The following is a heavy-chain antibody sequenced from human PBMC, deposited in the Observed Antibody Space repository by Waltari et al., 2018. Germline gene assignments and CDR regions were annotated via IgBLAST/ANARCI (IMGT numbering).Heavy chain of an antibody. CDR3: SGQERLVPGNYWYFHL. V-gene: IGHV4-39*01. Sequence: QLQLQEPGPGLVKPSETLSLTCTVSGVSISSSPYFWAWIRQSPGKGLEWIGSVSYSGNTYYNPSLKSRVTIFVDTSKNQFSLNLTSVTAPDTAVYYCSGQERLVPGNYWYFHLWGRGTLVTVSS. J-gene: IGHJ2*01. CDR2: VSYSGNT. D-gene: IGHD1-1*01. CDR1: GVSISSSPYF.